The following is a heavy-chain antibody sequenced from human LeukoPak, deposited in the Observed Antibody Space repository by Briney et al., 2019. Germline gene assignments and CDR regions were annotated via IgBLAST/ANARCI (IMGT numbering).Heavy chain of an antibody. V-gene: IGHV1-46*01. CDR2: INPSGGST. J-gene: IGHJ5*02. Sequence: ASVKVSCKAPGYTFTSYYMHWVRQAPGQGLEWMGIINPSGGSTSYAQKFQGRVTMTRDTSTSTVYMELSSLRSEDTAVYYCATLQLVGVSWFDPWGQGTLVTVSS. CDR3: ATLQLVGVSWFDP. D-gene: IGHD6-13*01. CDR1: GYTFTSYY.